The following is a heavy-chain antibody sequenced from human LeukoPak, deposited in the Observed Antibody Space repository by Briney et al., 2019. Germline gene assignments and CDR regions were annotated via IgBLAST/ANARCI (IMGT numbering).Heavy chain of an antibody. D-gene: IGHD6-13*01. CDR1: GGSISSYY. CDR2: IFDSGST. V-gene: IGHV4-59*01. Sequence: SETLSLTCTVSGGSISSYYWSWIRQPPGKGLEGIGYIFDSGSTYYNPSLKSRVTISVDTSKNQFSLRLSSVTAADTAVYYCARDIEKRRGAVGFDPWGQGTLVTVSS. J-gene: IGHJ5*02. CDR3: ARDIEKRRGAVGFDP.